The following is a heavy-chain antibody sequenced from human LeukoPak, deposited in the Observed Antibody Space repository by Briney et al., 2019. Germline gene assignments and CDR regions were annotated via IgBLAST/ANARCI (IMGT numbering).Heavy chain of an antibody. CDR3: AKAHFGVGATHYFDS. V-gene: IGHV3-21*04. CDR1: GFTFSNYN. Sequence: GGSLRLSCAASGFTFSNYNMNWVRQAPGKAMEWVSSITSRGTYIFYADSVKGRFTISRDNAKNTLYLQMNSLRTEDTAVYYCAKAHFGVGATHYFDSWGQGTLVTVSS. D-gene: IGHD1-26*01. CDR2: ITSRGTYI. J-gene: IGHJ4*02.